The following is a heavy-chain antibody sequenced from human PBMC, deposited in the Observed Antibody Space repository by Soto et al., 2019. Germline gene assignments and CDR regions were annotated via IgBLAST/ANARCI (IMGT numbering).Heavy chain of an antibody. CDR2: IRSKANSYAT. CDR3: TRQENDCWSGYSLPIYYYYYMDV. Sequence: EVQLVESGGGLVQPGGSLKLSCAASGFTFSGSAMHWVRQASGKGLEWVGRIRSKANSYATAYAASVKGRFTISRDDSKNTAYLQMNSLKTEDTAVYYCTRQENDCWSGYSLPIYYYYYMDVWGKGTTVTVSS. D-gene: IGHD3-3*01. J-gene: IGHJ6*03. V-gene: IGHV3-73*01. CDR1: GFTFSGSA.